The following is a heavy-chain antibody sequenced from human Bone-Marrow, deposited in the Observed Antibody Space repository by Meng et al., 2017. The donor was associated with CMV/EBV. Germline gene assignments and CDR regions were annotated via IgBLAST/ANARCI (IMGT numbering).Heavy chain of an antibody. D-gene: IGHD3-16*01. J-gene: IGHJ6*02. Sequence: GESLKISCDASGFTFRTYSMNWVRQAPGKGLEWVSSISSSSTYTHYADSVKGRFTISRDNAKNSLYLQMNSLRAEDTAVYYCARAQGVHVWGQGTTVTVSS. CDR3: ARAQGVHV. CDR2: ISSSSTYT. V-gene: IGHV3-21*01. CDR1: GFTFRTYS.